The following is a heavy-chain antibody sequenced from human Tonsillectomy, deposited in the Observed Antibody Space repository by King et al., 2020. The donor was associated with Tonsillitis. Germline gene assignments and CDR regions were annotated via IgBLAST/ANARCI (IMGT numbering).Heavy chain of an antibody. J-gene: IGHJ6*02. CDR3: ARHTYYYYYGLDV. Sequence: VQLVESGAEVKKPGESLRISCTGSGYSFTSYWISWVRQMPGKGLEWMGRIDPSDSYTNYSPSFQGHVTISADKSISTAYLQWRSLKTSDTAMYYCARHTYYYYYGLDVWGQGTPVTVSS. V-gene: IGHV5-10-1*03. D-gene: IGHD2-2*02. CDR1: GYSFTSYW. CDR2: IDPSDSYT.